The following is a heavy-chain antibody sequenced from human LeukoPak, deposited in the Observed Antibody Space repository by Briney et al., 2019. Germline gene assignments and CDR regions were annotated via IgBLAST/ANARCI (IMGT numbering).Heavy chain of an antibody. CDR2: ISEDGSGK. V-gene: IGHV3-7*01. Sequence: PGGSLRLSCAASGFTFSNYWMSWIRQAPGKGLEWAAHISEDGSGKYYVNSVKGRFTISRDNAKNSLYLQMNSLRAEDTAVYYCAREPIEYCSSTSCPRYNWFDPWGQGTLVTVSS. CDR3: AREPIEYCSSTSCPRYNWFDP. J-gene: IGHJ5*02. D-gene: IGHD2-2*01. CDR1: GFTFSNYW.